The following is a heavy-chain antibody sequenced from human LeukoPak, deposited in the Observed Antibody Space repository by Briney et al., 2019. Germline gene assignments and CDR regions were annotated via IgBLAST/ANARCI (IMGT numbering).Heavy chain of an antibody. D-gene: IGHD3-10*01. V-gene: IGHV1-2*02. CDR3: ARTHSRITMVRGVIWRYYYMDV. CDR1: GYTFTGYY. J-gene: IGHJ6*03. CDR2: INPNSGGT. Sequence: GASVKVSCKASGYTFTGYYMHWVRQAPGQGLEWMGWINPNSGGTNYAQKFQGRVTMTRDTSISTAYMELSRLRSDDTAVYYCARTHSRITMVRGVIWRYYYMDVWGKGTTVTVSS.